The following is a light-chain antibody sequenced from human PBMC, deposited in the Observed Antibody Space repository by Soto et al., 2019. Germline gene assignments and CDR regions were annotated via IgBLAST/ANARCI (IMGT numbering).Light chain of an antibody. Sequence: DIQMTQSPSSLSASVGDRVTITCRASQTIVTYLNWYQQKPGNAPKLLIYAASNLQNGVPSRFSGSGSGTEFTLTISSLQPDDFATYYCQQSYSRPPTVAHGTKVGIK. V-gene: IGKV1-39*01. J-gene: IGKJ1*01. CDR3: QQSYSRPPT. CDR2: AAS. CDR1: QTIVTY.